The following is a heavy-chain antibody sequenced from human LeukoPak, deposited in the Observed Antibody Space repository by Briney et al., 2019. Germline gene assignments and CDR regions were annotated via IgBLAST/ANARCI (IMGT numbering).Heavy chain of an antibody. CDR2: IDPNTGNP. V-gene: IGHV7-4-1*02. Sequence: RASVQVSCKASGYTFTNYAMNWVRQAPGQGLQWMGWIDPNTGNPTYAQGFTGRFVFSLDTSVSTTYLQISSLKPEDTAVYYCARAYQHLGGLSFPGSWGQGTLVTVSS. CDR3: ARAYQHLGGLSFPGS. J-gene: IGHJ5*02. D-gene: IGHD3-16*01. CDR1: GYTFTNYA.